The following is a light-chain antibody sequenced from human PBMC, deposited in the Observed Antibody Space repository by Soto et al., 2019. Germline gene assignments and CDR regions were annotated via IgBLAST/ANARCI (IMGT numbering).Light chain of an antibody. Sequence: AIQMTQSPSSPSASVGDRVTITCRASQGIRNDLGWYQQKPGKDPKLMIYAASSLPSGVPSRFSGSGSGTDLTLTISSLQSEDFETYYSLQDYNYPLTFGGGTKGDIK. CDR1: QGIRND. J-gene: IGKJ4*01. V-gene: IGKV1-6*01. CDR3: LQDYNYPLT. CDR2: AAS.